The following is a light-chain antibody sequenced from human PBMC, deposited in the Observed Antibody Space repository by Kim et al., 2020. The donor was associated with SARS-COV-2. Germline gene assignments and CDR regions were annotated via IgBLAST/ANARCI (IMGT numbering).Light chain of an antibody. CDR3: QQRRNWPPLT. CDR2: DTS. J-gene: IGKJ4*01. V-gene: IGKV3-11*01. Sequence: EILLTQSPATLSLSPGERATLSCRASQSVNTYLAWYQQKPGQAPRLLIYDTSNRATGIPARFSGSGSGTDFTLTISSLEPEDFAVYYCQQRRNWPPLTFGGGTKVDIK. CDR1: QSVNTY.